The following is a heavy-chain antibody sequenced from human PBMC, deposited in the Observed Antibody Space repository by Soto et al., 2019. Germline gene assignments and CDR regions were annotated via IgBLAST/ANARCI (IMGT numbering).Heavy chain of an antibody. V-gene: IGHV4-4*07. D-gene: IGHD5-12*01. Sequence: WETLSLTCTVCGGSIRTFYWIYVREPAGKGLEWIGRIFSSGSTSFNPSLESRVAMSVDTSKNHFSLNLSSVTAADMAVYYCAREGSYSAYNFAHGIQLWSFDFWGQGALVTV. CDR3: AREGSYSAYNFAHGIQLWSFDF. CDR2: IFSSGST. CDR1: GGSIRTFY. J-gene: IGHJ4*02.